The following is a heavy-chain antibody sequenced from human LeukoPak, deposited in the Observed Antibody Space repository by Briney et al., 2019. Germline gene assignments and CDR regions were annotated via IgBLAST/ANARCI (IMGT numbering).Heavy chain of an antibody. CDR1: GFTFSSYA. CDR3: ARDPWDGYSGYGLYFDY. CDR2: ISYDGSNK. Sequence: PGGSLRLSCAASGFTFSSYAMHWVRQAPGKGLEWVAIISYDGSNKYYADSVKGRFTISRDNSKNTLYLQMNSLRAEDTAVYYCARDPWDGYSGYGLYFDYWGQGTLVPVSS. V-gene: IGHV3-30-3*01. D-gene: IGHD5-12*01. J-gene: IGHJ4*02.